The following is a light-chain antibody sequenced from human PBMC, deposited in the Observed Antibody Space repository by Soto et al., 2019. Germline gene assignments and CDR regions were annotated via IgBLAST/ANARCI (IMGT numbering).Light chain of an antibody. Sequence: EIVLTQSPGTLSLSPEERATLSCRASQSVSSSYLAWYQQKPGQAPRLLIYGASSRATGIPDRFSGSGSGTDFTLNIRRLEPEHFAVYYCQQYGSSPPWTFGQGTKVEIK. J-gene: IGKJ1*01. CDR3: QQYGSSPPWT. V-gene: IGKV3-20*01. CDR2: GAS. CDR1: QSVSSSY.